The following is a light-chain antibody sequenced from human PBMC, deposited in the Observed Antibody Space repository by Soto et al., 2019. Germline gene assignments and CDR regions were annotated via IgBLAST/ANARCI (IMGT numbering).Light chain of an antibody. CDR2: VAS. V-gene: IGKV1-39*01. Sequence: DIQMTQSPSTLSASVGDRVTITCRASQNIISLLAWFQQQPGKAPTVLINVASTLRSGVPSRFSGSGSGTDFNLTINSLQPEDFATYFCQQSFTTPLTLAEGPRWIS. CDR1: QNIISL. J-gene: IGKJ4*01. CDR3: QQSFTTPLT.